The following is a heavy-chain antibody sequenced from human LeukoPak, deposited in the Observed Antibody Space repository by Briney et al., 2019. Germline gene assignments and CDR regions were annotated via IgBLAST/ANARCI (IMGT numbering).Heavy chain of an antibody. J-gene: IGHJ4*02. CDR3: AKELDTMFFDY. CDR2: AGWAGGTT. CDR1: GFNFHRYT. Sequence: PGGSLRLSCATSGFNFHRYTTHWVRHAPGKGLEWVSLAGWAGGTTYYSDSVRGRFTISRDSGRNSVYLQMNSLTTDDTAFYFCAKELDTMFFDYWGQGALVTVSS. D-gene: IGHD3-10*02. V-gene: IGHV3-43*01.